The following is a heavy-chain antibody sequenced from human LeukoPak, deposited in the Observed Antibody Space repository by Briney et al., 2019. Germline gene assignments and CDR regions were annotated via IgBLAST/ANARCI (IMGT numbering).Heavy chain of an antibody. D-gene: IGHD5-24*01. V-gene: IGHV1-69*04. CDR2: IIPILGIA. CDR1: GGTFSSYA. CDR3: ARDWSRREMATIGGRNAFDI. Sequence: GASVKVSCKASGGTFSSYAISWVRQAPGQGLEWMGRIIPILGIANYAQKFQGRVTITADKSTSTAYMELSSLRSEDTAVYYCARDWSRREMATIGGRNAFDIWGQGTMVTVSS. J-gene: IGHJ3*02.